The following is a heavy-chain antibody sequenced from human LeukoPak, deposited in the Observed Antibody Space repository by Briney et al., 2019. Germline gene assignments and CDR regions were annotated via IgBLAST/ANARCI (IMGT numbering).Heavy chain of an antibody. V-gene: IGHV1-2*02. D-gene: IGHD3-10*01. J-gene: IGHJ6*03. CDR2: ISPNSGGT. CDR3: ARGGYYYGSGSTYYYYYYYMDV. CDR1: GYTFTGYY. Sequence: ASVKVSCKASGYTFTGYYMHWVRQAPGQGLEWMGWISPNSGGTNYAQKFQGRVTMTRDTSISTAYMELSRLRSDDTAVYYCARGGYYYGSGSTYYYYYYYMDVWGKGTTVTVSS.